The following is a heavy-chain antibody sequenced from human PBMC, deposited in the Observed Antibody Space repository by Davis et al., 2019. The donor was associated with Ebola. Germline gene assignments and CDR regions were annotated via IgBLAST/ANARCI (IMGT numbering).Heavy chain of an antibody. CDR1: GGSFSGYY. D-gene: IGHD2/OR15-2a*01. J-gene: IGHJ3*02. CDR3: ARDISTTVSAFDI. Sequence: SETLSLTCAVYGGSFSGYYWSWIRQPPGKGLEWIGEINHSGSTNYNPSLKSRVTISVDTSKNQFSLKLSSVTAADTAVYYCARDISTTVSAFDIWGQGTMVTVSS. V-gene: IGHV4-34*01. CDR2: INHSGST.